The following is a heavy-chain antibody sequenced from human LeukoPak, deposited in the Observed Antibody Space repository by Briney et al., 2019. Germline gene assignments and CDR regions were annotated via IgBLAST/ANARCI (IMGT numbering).Heavy chain of an antibody. CDR3: ARRATTERGHSYGLDF. V-gene: IGHV3-21*01. CDR2: IGSSGSYI. D-gene: IGHD5-18*01. CDR1: GFTFSSYH. J-gene: IGHJ4*02. Sequence: GGSLRLSCEVSGFTFSSYHMNWVRQAPGKGLEWASSIGSSGSYIYYADSLTGRFTISRDNAKNSLYLQMNSLRAEDTAMYYCARRATTERGHSYGLDFWGQGTLVTVSS.